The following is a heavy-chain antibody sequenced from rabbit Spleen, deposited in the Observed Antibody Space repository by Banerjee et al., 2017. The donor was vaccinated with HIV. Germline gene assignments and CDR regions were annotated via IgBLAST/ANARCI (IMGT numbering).Heavy chain of an antibody. CDR1: GFSFSSSDY. J-gene: IGHJ4*01. D-gene: IGHD1-1*01. Sequence: QSLEESGGDLVKPGASPTLTCTASGFSFSSSDYMCWVRQAPGKGLEWIACIAGSSSGFTYSATWAKGRFTCSKTSSTTVTLQMTSLTAADTATYFCARMDSGDYTHFKLWGQGTLVTVS. CDR3: ARMDSGDYTHFKL. V-gene: IGHV1S40*01. CDR2: IAGSSSGFT.